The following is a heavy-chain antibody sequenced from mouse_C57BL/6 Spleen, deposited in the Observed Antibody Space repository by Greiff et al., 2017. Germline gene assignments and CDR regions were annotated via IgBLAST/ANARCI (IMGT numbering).Heavy chain of an antibody. V-gene: IGHV1-82*01. CDR1: GYAFSSSW. CDR2: IYPGDGDT. CDR3: ARPGGYGNYGYFDV. D-gene: IGHD2-1*01. J-gene: IGHJ1*03. Sequence: QVQLQQSGPELVKPGASVKISCKASGYAFSSSWMNWVKQRPGKGLEWIGRIYPGDGDTNYNGKFKGKATLTADKSSSTAYMQLSSLTSEDSAVYVCARPGGYGNYGYFDVWGTGTTVTVSS.